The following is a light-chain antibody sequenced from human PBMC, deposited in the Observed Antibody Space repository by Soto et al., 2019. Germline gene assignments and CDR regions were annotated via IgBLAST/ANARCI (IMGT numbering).Light chain of an antibody. CDR3: CSYAGSLLYV. J-gene: IGLJ1*01. Sequence: QSALTHPRSVSGSPGQSVTISCTGTSSDVGGYNYVSWYQQHPGKAPKLMIYDVSKRPSGVPDRFSGSKSGNTASLTISGLQAEDEADYYCCSYAGSLLYVFGTGTKLTVL. V-gene: IGLV2-11*01. CDR2: DVS. CDR1: SSDVGGYNY.